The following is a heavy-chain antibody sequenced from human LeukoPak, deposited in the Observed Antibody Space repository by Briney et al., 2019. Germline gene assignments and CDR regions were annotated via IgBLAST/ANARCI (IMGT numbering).Heavy chain of an antibody. D-gene: IGHD3-22*01. CDR3: ARASRYYYDSSGYYY. CDR2: IYYSGST. J-gene: IGHJ4*02. V-gene: IGHV4-31*03. Sequence: SQTLSLTCTVSGGSISSGGYYWSWIRQHPGKGLEWIGYIYYSGSTYYNPSLKSRVTISVDTSKNQFSLKLSSVTAADTAVYYCARASRYYYDSSGYYYWGQGTLVTVSS. CDR1: GGSISSGGYY.